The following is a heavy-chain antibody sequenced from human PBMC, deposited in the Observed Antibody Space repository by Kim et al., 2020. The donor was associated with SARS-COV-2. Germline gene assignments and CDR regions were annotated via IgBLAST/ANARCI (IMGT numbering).Heavy chain of an antibody. V-gene: IGHV4-61*01. J-gene: IGHJ6*02. Sequence: SETLSLTCTVSGGSVSSGSYYWSWIRQPPGKGLEWIGYIHYSGSTNYNLSLKSRVTISGDTSKNQFSLKLSSVTAADTAVYYCAGGPYYYGSGSYYYGMDVWGQGTTVTVSS. CDR1: GGSVSSGSYY. CDR3: AGGPYYYGSGSYYYGMDV. D-gene: IGHD3-10*01. CDR2: IHYSGST.